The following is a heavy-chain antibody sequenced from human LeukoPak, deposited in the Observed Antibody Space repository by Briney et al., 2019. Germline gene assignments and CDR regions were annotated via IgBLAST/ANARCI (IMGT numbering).Heavy chain of an antibody. V-gene: IGHV1-18*01. CDR3: ARDENYYDSSGYYSFDY. Sequence: ASVKVSCKASGGTFSSYAISWVRQAPGQGLEWMGWISAYNGNTNYAQKLQGRVTMTTDTSTSTAYMELRSLRSDDTAVYYCARDENYYDSSGYYSFDYWGQGTLVTVSS. D-gene: IGHD3-22*01. CDR2: ISAYNGNT. J-gene: IGHJ4*02. CDR1: GGTFSSYA.